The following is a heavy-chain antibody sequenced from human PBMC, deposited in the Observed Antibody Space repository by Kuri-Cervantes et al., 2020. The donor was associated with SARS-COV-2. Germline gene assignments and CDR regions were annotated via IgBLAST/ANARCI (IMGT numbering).Heavy chain of an antibody. CDR1: GYTSTGYY. D-gene: IGHD3-22*01. V-gene: IGHV1-2*02. CDR2: ISPNSGGT. Sequence: ASVKVSCKASGYTSTGYYMHWVRQAPGQGLEWMGWISPNSGGTNYAQKFQGRVTMTRDTSISTAYMELSSLRSEDTAVYYCARASRWLPPYYYYMDVWGKGTTVTVSS. CDR3: ARASRWLPPYYYYMDV. J-gene: IGHJ6*03.